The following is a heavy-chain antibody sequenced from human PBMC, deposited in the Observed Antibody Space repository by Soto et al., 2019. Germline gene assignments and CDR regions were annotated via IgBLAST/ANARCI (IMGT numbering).Heavy chain of an antibody. CDR1: GFTFSSYS. J-gene: IGHJ4*02. Sequence: GGSLRLSCAASGFTFSSYSMNWVRQAPGKGLEWVSYISSSSSTIYYADSVKGRFTISRDNAKNSLYLQMNSLRAEDTAVYYCARDKDVLRFLEWLSYFDYWGQGTLVTVSS. CDR3: ARDKDVLRFLEWLSYFDY. V-gene: IGHV3-48*01. D-gene: IGHD3-3*01. CDR2: ISSSSSTI.